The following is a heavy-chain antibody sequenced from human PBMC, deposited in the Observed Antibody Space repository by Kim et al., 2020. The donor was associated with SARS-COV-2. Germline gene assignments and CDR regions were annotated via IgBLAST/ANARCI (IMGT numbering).Heavy chain of an antibody. D-gene: IGHD6-13*01. J-gene: IGHJ4*02. CDR2: IYHSGST. CDR1: GGSISSSNW. Sequence: SETLSLTCAVTGGSISSSNWWSWVRQPPGKGLEWIGEIYHSGSTNYNPSLKSRVTISVDKSKNQFSLKLSSVTAADTAVYYCATSYSSSWTQKEVWGQGTLVTVSS. V-gene: IGHV4-4*02. CDR3: ATSYSSSWTQKEV.